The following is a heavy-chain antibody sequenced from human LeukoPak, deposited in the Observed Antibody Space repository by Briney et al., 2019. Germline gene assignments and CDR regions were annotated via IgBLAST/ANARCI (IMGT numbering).Heavy chain of an antibody. J-gene: IGHJ4*02. CDR3: ARGAQRRGSGSLN. Sequence: SETLSLTCTVSGGSIDSTAFYWGWIRQPPGKGLEWIGNFHSSGSTYYNPALKGRVTISMHTSENQFSLNLTSVTAADTAVYYCARGAQRRGSGSLNWGQGTLVTVSS. CDR1: GGSIDSTAFY. V-gene: IGHV4-39*07. CDR2: FHSSGST. D-gene: IGHD3-10*01.